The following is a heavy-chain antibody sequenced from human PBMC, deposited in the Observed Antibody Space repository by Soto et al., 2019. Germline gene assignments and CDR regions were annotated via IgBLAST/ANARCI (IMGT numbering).Heavy chain of an antibody. CDR2: ISSSSSYI. D-gene: IGHD4-4*01. V-gene: IGHV3-21*01. J-gene: IGHJ4*02. CDR1: GFTFSSYS. CDR3: AREDYSNFDY. Sequence: GGSLRLSCAASGFTFSSYSMNWVRQAPGKGLEWVSSISSSSSYIYPADSVKGRFTISRDNAKNSLYLQMNSLRAEDTAVYYCAREDYSNFDYWGQGTLVTVSS.